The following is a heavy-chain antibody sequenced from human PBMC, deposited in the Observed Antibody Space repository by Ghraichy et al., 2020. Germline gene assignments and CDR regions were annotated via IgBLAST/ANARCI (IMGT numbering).Heavy chain of an antibody. J-gene: IGHJ4*02. D-gene: IGHD7-27*01. CDR2: VGGISGGR. CDR3: AKTGDSSGWHYFEH. Sequence: VSVVGGISGGRYYADSVKGRFTISRDNSKNTVYLEMTSLRADDTAFYYCAKTGDSSGWHYFEHWGQGILVPVSS. V-gene: IGHV3-23*01.